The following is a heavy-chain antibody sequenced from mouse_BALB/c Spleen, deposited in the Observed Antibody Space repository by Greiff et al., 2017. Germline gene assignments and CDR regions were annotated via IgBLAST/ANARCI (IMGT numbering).Heavy chain of an antibody. J-gene: IGHJ3*01. V-gene: IGHV2-2*02. Sequence: QVQLKQSGPGLVQPSQSLSITCTVSGFSLTSYGVHWVRQSPGKGLEWLGVIWSGGSTDYNAAFISRLSISKDNSKSQVFFKMNSLQANDTDIYYCARERGYDYDFAYWGQGTLVTVSA. CDR1: GFSLTSYG. CDR3: ARERGYDYDFAY. D-gene: IGHD2-4*01. CDR2: IWSGGST.